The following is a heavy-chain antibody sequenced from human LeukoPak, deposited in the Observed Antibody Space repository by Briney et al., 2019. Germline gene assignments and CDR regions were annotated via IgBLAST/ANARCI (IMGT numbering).Heavy chain of an antibody. J-gene: IGHJ5*02. Sequence: ASMKVSCKASGYTFTTYGINWLRQAPGQGLEWMGWISVYNGNTKFAQKFQARVTMTTDTSTSTAYMELRSLRSDDTAVYYCARDHIAVRPGHFDDWGQGTLVPVSS. V-gene: IGHV1-18*01. CDR1: GYTFTTYG. D-gene: IGHD6-19*01. CDR2: ISVYNGNT. CDR3: ARDHIAVRPGHFDD.